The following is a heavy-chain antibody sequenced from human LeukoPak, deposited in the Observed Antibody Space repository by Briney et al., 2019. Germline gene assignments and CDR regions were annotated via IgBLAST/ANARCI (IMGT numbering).Heavy chain of an antibody. CDR2: LGIAGDT. CDR3: TKRSGVYSDNSGVFDY. CDR1: GFTVSSYA. Sequence: GGSLRLSCAVSGFTVSSYAMHWVRQPIGKGLEWVSALGIAGDTFYPGSVKGRFTISRENAKNSLYLQMNSLRAEDTAIYYCTKRSGVYSDNSGVFDYWGQGALVTVSS. J-gene: IGHJ4*02. V-gene: IGHV3-13*01. D-gene: IGHD4-11*01.